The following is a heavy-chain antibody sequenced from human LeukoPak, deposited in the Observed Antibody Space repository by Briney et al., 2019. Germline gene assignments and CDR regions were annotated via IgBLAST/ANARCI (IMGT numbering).Heavy chain of an antibody. Sequence: KTGGSLRVSCAASGFTFSSYSMNWVRQAPGKGLEWVGRVKTKGDGGAADYAAPVKGRFTISRDDSTKTLYLQMNSLKTEDTAVYYCTTDRMIYATNWAVSWFDPWGQGTLVTVSS. CDR1: GFTFSSYS. V-gene: IGHV3-15*01. J-gene: IGHJ5*02. CDR3: TTDRMIYATNWAVSWFDP. D-gene: IGHD2-8*01. CDR2: VKTKGDGGAA.